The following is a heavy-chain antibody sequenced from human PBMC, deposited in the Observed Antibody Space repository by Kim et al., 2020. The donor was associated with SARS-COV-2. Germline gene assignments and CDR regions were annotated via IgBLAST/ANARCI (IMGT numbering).Heavy chain of an antibody. CDR3: AVLLWFGELSAPLGNYGMDV. D-gene: IGHD3-10*01. J-gene: IGHJ6*02. CDR1: GYTFTSYA. CDR2: INAGNGNT. Sequence: ASVKVSCKASGYTFTSYAMHWVRQAPGQRLEWMGWINAGNGNTKYSQKFQGRVTITRDTSANTAYMELSSLRSEDTAVYYCAVLLWFGELSAPLGNYGMDVWGQGTTVTVSS. V-gene: IGHV1-3*01.